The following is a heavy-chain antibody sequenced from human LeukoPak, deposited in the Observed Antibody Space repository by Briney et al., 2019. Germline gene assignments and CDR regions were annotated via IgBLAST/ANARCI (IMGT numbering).Heavy chain of an antibody. Sequence: GGSLRLSCAASEFTFSTYWMSWVRQAPGKGLEWVANIMQDGSDKYSVDSVRGRFTISRDNAKNSLYLQMDSLRAEDTAVYYCVRTRGWAYFDYWGQGTLVTVSS. CDR1: EFTFSTYW. V-gene: IGHV3-7*01. CDR3: VRTRGWAYFDY. CDR2: IMQDGSDK. D-gene: IGHD6-19*01. J-gene: IGHJ4*02.